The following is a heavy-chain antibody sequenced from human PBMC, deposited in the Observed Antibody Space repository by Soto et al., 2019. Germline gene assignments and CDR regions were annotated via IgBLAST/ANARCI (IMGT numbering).Heavy chain of an antibody. V-gene: IGHV4-59*02. D-gene: IGHD6-13*01. CDR1: GDSVNNSY. J-gene: IGHJ4*02. Sequence: NPXEGLELVCAVCGDSVNNSYGSGIGQPPGKRLEWIGNIFYTGTTTYNPSLESRVTMSVDTSKNQFSLKLNSVDAADTAVYYCAKYSRKEAEGFTLDYWGRGTLVTVSS. CDR2: IFYTGTT. CDR3: AKYSRKEAEGFTLDY.